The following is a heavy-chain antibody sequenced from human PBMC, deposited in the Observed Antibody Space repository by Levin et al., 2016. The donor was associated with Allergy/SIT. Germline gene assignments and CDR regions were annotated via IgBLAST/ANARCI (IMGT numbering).Heavy chain of an antibody. CDR2: IYPGDSDT. Sequence: GESLKISCKGSGYSFTSYWIGWVRQMPGKGLEWMGIIYPGDSDTRYSPSFQGQVTISADKSISTAYLQWSSLKASDTAMYYCARHPDDSSGNTYFDYWGQGTLVTVSS. J-gene: IGHJ4*02. D-gene: IGHD6-19*01. CDR3: ARHPDDSSGNTYFDY. V-gene: IGHV5-51*01. CDR1: GYSFTSYW.